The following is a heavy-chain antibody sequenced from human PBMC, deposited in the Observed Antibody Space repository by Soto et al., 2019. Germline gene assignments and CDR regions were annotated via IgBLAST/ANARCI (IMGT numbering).Heavy chain of an antibody. Sequence: QVQLQESGPGLVKPSQTLSLSCAVSGGSISSGDYHWSWIRQPPGKGLEWIGYIYYSGSTYYNPSLKSRVTISVDPSKNQFSLKLSYVTAADTAVFYCAAWYYDSSGYAARYIDLWGRGTLVTVSS. J-gene: IGHJ2*01. V-gene: IGHV4-30-4*01. D-gene: IGHD3-22*01. CDR1: GGSISSGDYH. CDR2: IYYSGST. CDR3: AAWYYDSSGYAARYIDL.